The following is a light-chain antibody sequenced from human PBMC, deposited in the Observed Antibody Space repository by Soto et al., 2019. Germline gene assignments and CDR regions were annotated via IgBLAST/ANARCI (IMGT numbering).Light chain of an antibody. V-gene: IGLV2-14*01. CDR2: EVS. CDR3: TSYTSSTTLYV. Sequence: QSVLTQPASVSGSPGQSISISCTGPSSDVGDYISVSWFQQHPGKAPKPMIYEVSNRPSGVSNRFSGSKSANTASLTISGLQAEDEADYYCTSYTSSTTLYVFGAGTKVTVL. CDR1: SSDVGDYIS. J-gene: IGLJ1*01.